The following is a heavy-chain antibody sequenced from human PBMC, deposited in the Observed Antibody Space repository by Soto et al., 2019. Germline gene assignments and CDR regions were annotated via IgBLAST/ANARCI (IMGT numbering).Heavy chain of an antibody. D-gene: IGHD4-17*01. J-gene: IGHJ4*02. Sequence: QVQLVQSGAEVKKPGASVKVSCKASGYTFTGYYMHWVRQAPGQGLEWMGWINPNSGGTNCAQKFQGWVTMTRDTSISTAYMELSRLRSDDTAMYYCATQRDYGDYGAFDYGGQGALVTVSS. CDR2: INPNSGGT. V-gene: IGHV1-2*04. CDR1: GYTFTGYY. CDR3: ATQRDYGDYGAFDY.